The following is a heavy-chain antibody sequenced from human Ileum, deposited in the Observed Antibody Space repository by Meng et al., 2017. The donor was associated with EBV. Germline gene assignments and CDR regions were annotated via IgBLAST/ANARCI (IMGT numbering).Heavy chain of an antibody. CDR3: ASSDYYRSDY. D-gene: IGHD3-22*01. CDR1: GASSSRSVW. V-gene: IGHV4-4*02. J-gene: IGHJ4*02. Sequence: AAGVGQVRRTETLSLVCAVAGASSSRSVWWSWGPQHPGKGLEWIGAPPHSGRTNYSPSLKSRVTISLDKSKNQLSLKLNSVTAADTAVYYCASSDYYRSDYWGQGTLVTVSS. CDR2: PPHSGRT.